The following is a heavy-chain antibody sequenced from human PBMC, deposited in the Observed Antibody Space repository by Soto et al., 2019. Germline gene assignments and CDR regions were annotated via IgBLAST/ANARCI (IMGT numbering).Heavy chain of an antibody. D-gene: IGHD2-8*01. CDR1: GGTFSSYA. V-gene: IGHV1-69*13. CDR3: AXEGYCTNGVCGESWFDP. J-gene: IGHJ5*02. Sequence: ASVKVSCKASGGTFSSYAISWVRQAPGQGLEWMGGIIPIFGTANYAQKFQGRVTITADESTSTAYMELSSLRSEDTAVYYCAXEGYCTNGVCGESWFDPWGPGTLVTVSS. CDR2: IIPIFGTA.